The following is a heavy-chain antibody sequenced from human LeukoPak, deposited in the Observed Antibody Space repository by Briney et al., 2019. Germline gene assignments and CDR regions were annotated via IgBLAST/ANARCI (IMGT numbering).Heavy chain of an antibody. D-gene: IGHD6-19*01. V-gene: IGHV3-74*01. CDR3: ARVPITLAGTKDAKYFQH. Sequence: GGSVRLYCAASGFTFSRYWMHWVRHAPGKGLVWVSRINSDGSSTTYADSVKGRFTISRDNAKNTLYLQMNSLRAEDTALYYGARVPITLAGTKDAKYFQHWGQGTLVTVSS. CDR1: GFTFSRYW. J-gene: IGHJ1*01. CDR2: INSDGSST.